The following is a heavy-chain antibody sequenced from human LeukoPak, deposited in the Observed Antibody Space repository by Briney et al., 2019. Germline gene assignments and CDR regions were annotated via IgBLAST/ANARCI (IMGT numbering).Heavy chain of an antibody. D-gene: IGHD1-26*01. CDR2: ISWNSGSI. Sequence: PGRSLRLSCAASGFTFDDYAMHWVRQAPGKGMEWVSGISWNSGSIGYADSVKGRFTISRDNAKNSLYLQMNSLRAEDTALYYCAKDSNPIGGIIDYWGQGTLVTVSS. J-gene: IGHJ4*02. CDR1: GFTFDDYA. V-gene: IGHV3-9*01. CDR3: AKDSNPIGGIIDY.